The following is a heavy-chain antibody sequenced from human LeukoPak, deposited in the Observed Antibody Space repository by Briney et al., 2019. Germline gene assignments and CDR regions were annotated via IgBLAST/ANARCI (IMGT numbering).Heavy chain of an antibody. D-gene: IGHD3-10*01. CDR3: GRNLGSGSDH. CDR2: THYRGDI. Sequence: PSETLSLTCSVSGASVSSDYWNWIRQSPGRGLEWIGYTHYRGDISYNPSLKSRLTMSVDASSNQVSLKLSSVTAADAAVYYCGRNLGSGSDHWGQGTLVTVSS. V-gene: IGHV4-59*02. CDR1: GASVSSDY. J-gene: IGHJ4*02.